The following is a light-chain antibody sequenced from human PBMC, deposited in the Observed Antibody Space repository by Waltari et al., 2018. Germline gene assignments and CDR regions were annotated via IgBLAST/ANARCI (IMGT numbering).Light chain of an antibody. CDR1: QGISSW. CDR2: QAS. V-gene: IGKV1-5*03. J-gene: IGKJ1*01. Sequence: DIQMTQSTSTLSASVGDRVTITCRTSQGISSWLAWYQQTPGKDPKLLIYQASTLESGVPSRFSGSGSGTEFTLTISSLQPDDSATYYCQQYDHYPWTFGQGTKVELK. CDR3: QQYDHYPWT.